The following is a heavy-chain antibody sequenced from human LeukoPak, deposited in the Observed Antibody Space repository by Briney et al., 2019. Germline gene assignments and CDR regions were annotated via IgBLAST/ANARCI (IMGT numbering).Heavy chain of an antibody. CDR3: AKDPCTIGGDCYSSIDY. V-gene: IGHV3-23*01. CDR2: ISGSGGST. Sequence: QPGGPLRLSCAASGFTFSSYAMSWVRQAPGKGLEWVSVISGSGGSTYNADSVKGRFTISRDNSKNTLYLQMNSLRIEDTAVYYCAKDPCTIGGDCYSSIDYWGQGTLVTVSS. J-gene: IGHJ4*02. D-gene: IGHD2-21*02. CDR1: GFTFSSYA.